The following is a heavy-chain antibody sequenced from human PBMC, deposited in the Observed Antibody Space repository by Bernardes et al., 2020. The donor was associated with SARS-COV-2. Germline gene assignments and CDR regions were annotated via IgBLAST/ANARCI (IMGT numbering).Heavy chain of an antibody. CDR2: ISRSDRRGDSTK. D-gene: IGHD3-22*01. CDR3: AREDINTNSFDY. CDR1: GFIFTDYY. Sequence: GGSLRLSCAASGFIFTDYYMSWIRQTPGKGLEWVSFISRSDRRGDSTKSYADSVKGRFTISRDNAKNSLFLQMNSLRAEDTAVYYCAREDINTNSFDYWGQGTPVTVSS. V-gene: IGHV3-11*01. J-gene: IGHJ4*02.